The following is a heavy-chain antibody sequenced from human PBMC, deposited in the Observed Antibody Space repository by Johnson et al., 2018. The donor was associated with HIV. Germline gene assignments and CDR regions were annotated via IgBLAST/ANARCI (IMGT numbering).Heavy chain of an antibody. V-gene: IGHV3-30*04. CDR1: GFTFSNYA. Sequence: QVQLVESGGGVVQPGRSLRLSCAASGFTFSNYAIHWVRQAPGKGLEWVALIAYDGRNKYYADSVKGRFTMSRDNSKSRLYLQTDSLRADDTAVYYCARLAFDIWGQGTMVTVSS. CDR2: IAYDGRNK. CDR3: ARLAFDI. J-gene: IGHJ3*02.